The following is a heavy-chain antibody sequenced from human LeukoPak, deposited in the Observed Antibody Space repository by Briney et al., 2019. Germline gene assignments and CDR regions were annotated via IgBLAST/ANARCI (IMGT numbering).Heavy chain of an antibody. Sequence: GGSLRLCCAASGFTFSSYAMHWVRQAPGKGLEWVAVISYDGSNKYYADSVKGRFTISRDNSKNTLYLQMNSLRAEDTAVYYVWGAAPPPHLDYWGQGTLVTVSS. CDR2: ISYDGSNK. CDR1: GFTFSSYA. J-gene: IGHJ4*02. V-gene: IGHV3-30*04. D-gene: IGHD3-10*02. CDR3: WGAAPPPHLDY.